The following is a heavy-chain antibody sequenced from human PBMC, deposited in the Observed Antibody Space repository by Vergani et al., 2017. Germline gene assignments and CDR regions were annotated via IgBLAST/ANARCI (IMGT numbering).Heavy chain of an antibody. Sequence: EVQLLESGGDLVQPGGFLRLSCAASGFTFNHYAMNLVRQASGKGLEWVSGISGSGGSTYYAGSVKGRFTISRDSSKNTLYLQMNSLSAGDTAVYYCAKANPRNSGYDYLYYDHAMDVWGQGTTVTVSS. CDR3: AKANPRNSGYDYLYYDHAMDV. CDR2: ISGSGGST. CDR1: GFTFNHYA. J-gene: IGHJ6*02. D-gene: IGHD5-12*01. V-gene: IGHV3-23*01.